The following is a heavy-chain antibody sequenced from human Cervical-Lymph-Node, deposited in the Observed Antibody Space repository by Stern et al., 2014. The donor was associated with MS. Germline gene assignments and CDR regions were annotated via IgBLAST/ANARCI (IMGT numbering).Heavy chain of an antibody. V-gene: IGHV1-24*01. CDR1: GYTLSEIS. Sequence: VQLVKSGAEVKKPGASVKVSCKVSGYTLSEISMHWVRQAPGQGLEWMGVFDPEHGETRYAQKFQGRVTMAEDRSTDTAYMELSSLRSEDTAVYYCATHRGRVTYYYGMDVWGQGTTVTVSS. CDR3: ATHRGRVTYYYGMDV. CDR2: FDPEHGET. J-gene: IGHJ6*02. D-gene: IGHD2-21*02.